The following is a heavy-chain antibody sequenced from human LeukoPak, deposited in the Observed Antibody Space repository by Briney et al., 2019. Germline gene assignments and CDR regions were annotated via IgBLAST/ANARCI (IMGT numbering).Heavy chain of an antibody. Sequence: GGSLRLSCAASGFTFSSYAMYWVRQAPGKGLEWVAVISYDGSDKFYADSVKGRFTISRDSSKNTLYLQMNSLRPEDTAVYYCARDRSGYYGTFDYWGQGTLVTVSS. V-gene: IGHV3-30*04. CDR1: GFTFSSYA. CDR2: ISYDGSDK. J-gene: IGHJ4*02. CDR3: ARDRSGYYGTFDY. D-gene: IGHD3-22*01.